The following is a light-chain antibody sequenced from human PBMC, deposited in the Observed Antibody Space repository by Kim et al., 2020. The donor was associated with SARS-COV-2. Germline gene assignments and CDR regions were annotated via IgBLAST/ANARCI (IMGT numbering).Light chain of an antibody. CDR2: GAS. CDR1: SSLSTN. V-gene: IGKV3D-15*01. CDR3: QQYNTWLIT. J-gene: IGKJ5*01. Sequence: ASPGARAPLSCRASSSLSTNFAWYQQQPGQAPRLLIYGASTRATGIPARFSGSGSGTEFTLTISSLQSEDFAVYYCQQYNTWLITFGQGTRLEIK.